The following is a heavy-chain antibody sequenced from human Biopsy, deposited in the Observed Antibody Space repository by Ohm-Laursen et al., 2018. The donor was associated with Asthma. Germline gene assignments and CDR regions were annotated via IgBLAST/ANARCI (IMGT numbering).Heavy chain of an antibody. D-gene: IGHD1-26*01. CDR3: AKDVFPGWELRRGPDY. J-gene: IGHJ4*02. CDR2: IYSGGGT. Sequence: SLRLSCAASGFTVSSNYMSWVRQAPGKGLEWVSVIYSGGGTYYADSVQGRVTISRDNSKNTLSLQMNSLRAEDTAIYYCAKDVFPGWELRRGPDYWGQGMLVTVSA. V-gene: IGHV3-53*01. CDR1: GFTVSSNY.